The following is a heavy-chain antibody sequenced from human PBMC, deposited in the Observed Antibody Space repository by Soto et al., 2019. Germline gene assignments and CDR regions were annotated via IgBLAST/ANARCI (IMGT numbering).Heavy chain of an antibody. D-gene: IGHD5-12*01. V-gene: IGHV3-23*01. CDR3: ARDQAPADSGYDFYPDAFDI. CDR2: ISGSGGST. CDR1: GFTFSSYA. J-gene: IGHJ3*02. Sequence: PGGSLRLSCAASGFTFSSYAMSWVRQAPGKGLEWVSAISGSGGSTYYADSVKGRFTISRDNSKNTLFLQMNSLRAEDTAVHYCARDQAPADSGYDFYPDAFDIWGQGTMVTVSS.